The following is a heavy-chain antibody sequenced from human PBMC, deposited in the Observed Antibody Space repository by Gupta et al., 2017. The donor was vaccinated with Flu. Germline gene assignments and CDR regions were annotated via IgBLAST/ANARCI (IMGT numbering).Heavy chain of an antibody. CDR2: IYHSGST. Sequence: QVQLQESGPGLVKPSGTLSPTCDVSGGSISSRKWWSWLRQPPGKGLEWIGEIYHSGSTKYNPSLKSRVTISVDKSKNQFSLKLSSVTAADTAVYYCARRDGYTYGHAFDIWGQGTMVTVSS. V-gene: IGHV4-4*02. J-gene: IGHJ3*02. CDR1: GGSISSRKW. D-gene: IGHD5-12*01. CDR3: ARRDGYTYGHAFDI.